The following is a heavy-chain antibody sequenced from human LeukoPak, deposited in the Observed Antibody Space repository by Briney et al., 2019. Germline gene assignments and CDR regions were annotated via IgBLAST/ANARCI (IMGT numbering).Heavy chain of an antibody. Sequence: PGTSLRLSCVASGYTFSNYAMHWVRQAPGKGLEWVAVISYDGSNKYYADSVKGRFTISRDNSKNTLYLQMNSLRAEDTAVYYCASHSSSPPAWPDYWGQGTLVTVSS. J-gene: IGHJ4*02. V-gene: IGHV3-30-3*01. CDR2: ISYDGSNK. D-gene: IGHD6-13*01. CDR3: ASHSSSPPAWPDY. CDR1: GYTFSNYA.